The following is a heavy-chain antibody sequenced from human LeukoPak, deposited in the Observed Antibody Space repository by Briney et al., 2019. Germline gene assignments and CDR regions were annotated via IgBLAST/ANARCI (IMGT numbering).Heavy chain of an antibody. CDR1: GFTFSSYA. J-gene: IGHJ4*02. CDR2: ISGSGGST. Sequence: GGSLRLSCAASGFTFSSYAMSWVRQAPGKGLGWVSAISGSGGSTYYADSVKGRFTISRDNSKNTLYLQMNSLRAEDTAVYYCAKPGRGIAAAGPIDYWGQGTLVTVSS. D-gene: IGHD6-13*01. CDR3: AKPGRGIAAAGPIDY. V-gene: IGHV3-23*01.